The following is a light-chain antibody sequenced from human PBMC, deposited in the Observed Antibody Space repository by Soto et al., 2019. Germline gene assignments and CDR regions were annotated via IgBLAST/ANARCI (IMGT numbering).Light chain of an antibody. CDR1: NSNIGSNS. CDR2: GNY. Sequence: QSVLTQPPSASGTPGQRVTISCSGSNSNIGSNSVNWYQQLPETAPTLLIYGNYQRPSGVPDRFSGSKSGTSASLAVNGLQSEDDADYYCAAWDDSLNGPLFGGGTKLTVL. CDR3: AAWDDSLNGPL. V-gene: IGLV1-44*01. J-gene: IGLJ3*02.